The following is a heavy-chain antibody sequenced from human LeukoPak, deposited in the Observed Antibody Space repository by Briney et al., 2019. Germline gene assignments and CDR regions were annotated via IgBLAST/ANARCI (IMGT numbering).Heavy chain of an antibody. V-gene: IGHV4-4*07. CDR3: ARRYSSSLTD. CDR2: IYTSGST. Sequence: PSETLSLTCTVSGGSISNYYWNCIRQPAGKGLEWIGRIYTSGSTNYNPSLKSRVTMSVDTSKNQFSLKLTSVTAADTAVYYCARRYSSSLTDWGQGTLVTVSS. J-gene: IGHJ4*02. D-gene: IGHD6-13*01. CDR1: GGSISNYY.